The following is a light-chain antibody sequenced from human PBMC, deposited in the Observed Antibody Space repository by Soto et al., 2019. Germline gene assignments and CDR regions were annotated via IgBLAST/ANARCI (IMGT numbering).Light chain of an antibody. CDR3: SSYAPSDAV. Sequence: QSVLTQPPSASGSPGQSVTISCTGTPSDVGGSNSVSWYQQHPGKAPNLMIYDVNKRPSGVPDRFSGSKSGNTASLTVSGLQAADEAYYFCSSYAPSDAVFGGGTKVTVL. CDR2: DVN. CDR1: PSDVGGSNS. V-gene: IGLV2-8*01. J-gene: IGLJ2*01.